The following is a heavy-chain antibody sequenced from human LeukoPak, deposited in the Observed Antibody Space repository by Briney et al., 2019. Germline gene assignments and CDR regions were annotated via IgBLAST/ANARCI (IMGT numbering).Heavy chain of an antibody. D-gene: IGHD1-7*01. CDR2: IYYSGST. CDR1: GGSISSGGYY. CDR3: ARGRTGTPNWFDP. Sequence: SETLSLTCTVSGGSISSGGYYWSWIRQHPGNGLEWIGYIYYSGSTYYNPSLKSRVTISVDTSKNQFSLKLSSVTAADTAVYYCARGRTGTPNWFDPWGQGTLVTVSS. J-gene: IGHJ5*02. V-gene: IGHV4-31*03.